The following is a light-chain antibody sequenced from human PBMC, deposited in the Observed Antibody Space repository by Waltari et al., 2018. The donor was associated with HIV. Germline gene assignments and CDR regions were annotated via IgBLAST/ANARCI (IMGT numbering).Light chain of an antibody. V-gene: IGKV4-1*01. CDR2: RSS. CDR3: QQYHTLPPT. Sequence: DIVLTQSPDSLTVSLVEWATLSCRSSRTVFYNSNNLYYLTWYQQKPRQSPKVIIYRSSSRALGVITRFTGSGAGTNFSLTICDPHADDLAVYDCQQYHTLPPTFGGGTKVEIK. J-gene: IGKJ4*01. CDR1: RTVFYNSNNLYY.